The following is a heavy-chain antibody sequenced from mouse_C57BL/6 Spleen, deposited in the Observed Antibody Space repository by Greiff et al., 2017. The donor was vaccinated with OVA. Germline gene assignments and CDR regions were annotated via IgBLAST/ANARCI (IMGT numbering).Heavy chain of an antibody. J-gene: IGHJ2*01. V-gene: IGHV1-82*01. CDR2: IYPGDGDT. Sequence: VQLQQSGPELVKPGASVKISCKASGYAFSSSWMNWVKQRPGKGLEWIGRIYPGDGDTNYNGKFKGKATLTADKSSSTAYMQLSSLTSEDSAVYFCARSGAQVYYFDYWGQGTTLTVSS. D-gene: IGHD3-2*02. CDR3: ARSGAQVYYFDY. CDR1: GYAFSSSW.